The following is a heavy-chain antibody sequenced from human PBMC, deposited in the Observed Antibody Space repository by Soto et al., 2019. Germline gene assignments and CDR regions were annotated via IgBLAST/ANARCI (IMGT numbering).Heavy chain of an antibody. CDR3: TRVISGSSGLFDY. V-gene: IGHV3-74*01. CDR1: GFTISNYW. CDR2: ISPDGSTT. D-gene: IGHD1-26*01. Sequence: PGGSLRLSCVASGFTISNYWMHWVRQAPGKGLIWVSRISPDGSTTNYADSVKGRFTISRDNAKNTLYLQMDSLRAEYTALYYCTRVISGSSGLFDYWGQGTLVTVSS. J-gene: IGHJ4*02.